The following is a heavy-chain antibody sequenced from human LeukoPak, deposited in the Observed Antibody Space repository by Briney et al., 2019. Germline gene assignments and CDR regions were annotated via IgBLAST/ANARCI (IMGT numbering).Heavy chain of an antibody. V-gene: IGHV1-2*02. CDR2: INPNSGGT. Sequence: GASVKVSCKASGYTFSGYFMHWVRQAPGQGLEWMGWINPNSGGTNYAQRFQGRVTMTRDTSLSTAYMELSGLKSDDSAIYLCARDQYYDSRPLEYWGQGTLVTVSS. D-gene: IGHD3-22*01. CDR1: GYTFSGYF. CDR3: ARDQYYDSRPLEY. J-gene: IGHJ4*02.